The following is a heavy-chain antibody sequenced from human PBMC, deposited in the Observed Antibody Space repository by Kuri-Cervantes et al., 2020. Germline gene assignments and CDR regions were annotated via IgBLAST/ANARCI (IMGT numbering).Heavy chain of an antibody. CDR3: ARVYVWGSYRSDY. CDR1: GGSISSSSYY. D-gene: IGHD3-16*02. J-gene: IGHJ4*02. Sequence: SETLSLTCTVSGGSISSSSYYWGWIRQPPGKGLEWIGSIYYSGSTYYNPSLKSRVTISVDTSKNQFSLKLSSVTAADTAVYYCARVYVWGSYRSDYRGQGTLVTVSS. CDR2: IYYSGST. V-gene: IGHV4-39*07.